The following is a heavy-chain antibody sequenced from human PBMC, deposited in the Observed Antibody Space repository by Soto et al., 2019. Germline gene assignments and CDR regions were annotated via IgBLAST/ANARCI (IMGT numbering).Heavy chain of an antibody. CDR2: IYHDGRT. CDR1: GCSISTSEW. J-gene: IGHJ6*02. D-gene: IGHD3-10*01. V-gene: IGHV4-4*02. CDR3: SRRAISPGGRGMAV. Sequence: SETLSLTCTVSGCSISTSEWWTWVRQAPGKGLEWTGEIYHDGRTAYTPSLKSRATILVDKSKNQVYLKLSSVTAADTAVYYCSRRAISPGGRGMAVWGRGTPVTV.